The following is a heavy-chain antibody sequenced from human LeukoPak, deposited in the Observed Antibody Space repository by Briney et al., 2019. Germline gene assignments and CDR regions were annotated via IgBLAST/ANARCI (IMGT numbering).Heavy chain of an antibody. CDR2: IRYDGSNK. CDR3: ARGEYSSSSQFFDY. J-gene: IGHJ4*02. CDR1: GFSFSTYG. V-gene: IGHV3-30*02. D-gene: IGHD6-6*01. Sequence: GALRLSCAASGFSFSTYGMHWVRQAPGKGLEWVAFIRYDGSNKFYADSVKGRFTISRDNSKNTLYLQMNSLRGEDTAVYYCARGEYSSSSQFFDYWAQEPLVTVSS.